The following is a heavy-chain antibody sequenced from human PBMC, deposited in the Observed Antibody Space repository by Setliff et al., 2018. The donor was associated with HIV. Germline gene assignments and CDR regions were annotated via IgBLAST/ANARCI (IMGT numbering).Heavy chain of an antibody. V-gene: IGHV1-69*05. Sequence: SVKVSCKASGGTFSSYAISWVRQAPGQGLEWMGGIIPIFGTANYAQKFQGRVTITTDESTSTAYMELSSLRSEDTAVYYCARGGDDYFDPSGFPHWGQGTLVTVS. CDR1: GGTFSSYA. CDR3: ARGGDDYFDPSGFPH. CDR2: IIPIFGTA. D-gene: IGHD3-22*01. J-gene: IGHJ4*02.